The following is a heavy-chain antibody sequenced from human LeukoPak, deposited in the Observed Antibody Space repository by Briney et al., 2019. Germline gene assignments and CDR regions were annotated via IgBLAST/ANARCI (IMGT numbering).Heavy chain of an antibody. V-gene: IGHV1-2*02. CDR2: INPNSGGT. D-gene: IGHD2-15*01. CDR1: GYTFTGYY. J-gene: IGHJ4*02. Sequence: ASVKVSCKASGYTFTGYYMHWVRQAPGQGLEWMGWINPNSGGTNYAQKFQGRVTMTRNTSISTAYRELNRLRSDDTAVYYCARTYFYCSGGSCFSAYSFDYWGQGTLVTVSS. CDR3: ARTYFYCSGGSCFSAYSFDY.